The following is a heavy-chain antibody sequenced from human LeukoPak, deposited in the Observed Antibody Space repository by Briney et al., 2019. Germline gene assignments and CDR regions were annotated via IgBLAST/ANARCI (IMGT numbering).Heavy chain of an antibody. J-gene: IGHJ4*02. V-gene: IGHV3-33*08. Sequence: GGSLRLSCVASGFTFSDYYMSWIRQAPGKGLEWVAVIWYDGSNKYYADSVKGRFTISRDNSKNTLYLQMNSLRAEDTAVYYCARGQFRGYCSSTSCPWYYFDYWGQGTLVTVSS. CDR1: GFTFSDYY. CDR2: IWYDGSNK. CDR3: ARGQFRGYCSSTSCPWYYFDY. D-gene: IGHD2-2*01.